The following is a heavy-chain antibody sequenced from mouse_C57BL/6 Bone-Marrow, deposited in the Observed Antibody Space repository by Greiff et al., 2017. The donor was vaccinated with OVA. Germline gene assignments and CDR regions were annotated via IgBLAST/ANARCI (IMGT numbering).Heavy chain of an antibody. V-gene: IGHV6-3*01. CDR3: TDAVGYAMDY. CDR1: GFTFSNYW. CDR2: IRLKSDNYAT. D-gene: IGHD1-1*01. J-gene: IGHJ4*01. Sequence: EVKLMESGGGLVQPGGSLKLSCVASGFTFSNYWMNWVRQSPEKGLEWVAQIRLKSDNYATHYAESVKGRFTISRDDSKSSVYLQMNNLRAEDTGIYYCTDAVGYAMDYWGQGTSVTVSS.